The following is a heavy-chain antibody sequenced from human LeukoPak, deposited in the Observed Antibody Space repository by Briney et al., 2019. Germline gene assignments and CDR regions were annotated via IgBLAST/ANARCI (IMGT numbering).Heavy chain of an antibody. CDR1: GGSISSSSYY. CDR2: IHYSGST. Sequence: PSETLSLTCTVSGGSISSSSYYWSWIRQPPGKGLEWIGYIHYSGSTNYNPSLKSRVTISVDTSKNQFSLKLSSVTAADTAVYYCAKDGPAGTPSFDYWGQGTLVTVSS. V-gene: IGHV4-61*01. CDR3: AKDGPAGTPSFDY. D-gene: IGHD6-19*01. J-gene: IGHJ4*02.